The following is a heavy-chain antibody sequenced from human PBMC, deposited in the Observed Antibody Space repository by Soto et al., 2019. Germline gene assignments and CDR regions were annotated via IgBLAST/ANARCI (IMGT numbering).Heavy chain of an antibody. D-gene: IGHD3-10*01. V-gene: IGHV3-74*01. Sequence: EVQLVESGGGLVQPGGSLRLSCAASGFTFSSYWMHWVRQAPGKGLVWVSRINSDGSSTSYADSVKGRFTISRDNAKNTMDLQMNSLRAEDTAVYYCARDRNYYGSGSLDGWGQGTLVTVSS. CDR2: INSDGSST. CDR3: ARDRNYYGSGSLDG. J-gene: IGHJ4*02. CDR1: GFTFSSYW.